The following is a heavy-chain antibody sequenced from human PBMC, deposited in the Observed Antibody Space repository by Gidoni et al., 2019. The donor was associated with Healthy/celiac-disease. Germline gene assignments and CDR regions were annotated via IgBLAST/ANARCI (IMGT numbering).Heavy chain of an antibody. CDR1: GGSISSYY. Sequence: QVQLQESGPGLVKPSETLSLTCTVSGGSISSYYWSWIRQPPGKGLEWIGYIYYSGSTNYNPSLKSRVTISVDTSKNQFSLKLSSVTAADTAVYYCARVNRGIAVDHWGQGTLVTVSS. D-gene: IGHD6-19*01. CDR3: ARVNRGIAVDH. CDR2: IYYSGST. J-gene: IGHJ4*02. V-gene: IGHV4-59*01.